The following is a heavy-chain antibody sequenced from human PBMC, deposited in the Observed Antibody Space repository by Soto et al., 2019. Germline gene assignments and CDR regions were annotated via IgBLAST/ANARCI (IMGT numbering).Heavy chain of an antibody. CDR2: IIPIFGTA. CDR1: GGTFSSYA. Sequence: SVKVSCKASGGTFSSYAISWVRQAPGQGLEWMGGIIPIFGTANYAQKFQGRVTITADESTSTAYMELSSLRSEDTAVYYCASSSVDIVVVVAATPEYFQHWGRGTLVTVSS. J-gene: IGHJ1*01. D-gene: IGHD2-15*01. V-gene: IGHV1-69*13. CDR3: ASSSVDIVVVVAATPEYFQH.